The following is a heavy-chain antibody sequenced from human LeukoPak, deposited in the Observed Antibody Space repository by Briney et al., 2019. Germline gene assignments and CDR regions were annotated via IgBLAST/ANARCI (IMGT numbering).Heavy chain of an antibody. Sequence: SETLSLTCAVYGGSFSGYYWSWIRQPPGKGLEWIGEINHSGSTNYNPSLKSRVTISVDTSKNQFSLKLSSVTAADTAVYYCAREVADYGDYVFDSWGQGTLVSVSS. J-gene: IGHJ5*01. CDR2: INHSGST. D-gene: IGHD4-17*01. V-gene: IGHV4-34*01. CDR1: GGSFSGYY. CDR3: AREVADYGDYVFDS.